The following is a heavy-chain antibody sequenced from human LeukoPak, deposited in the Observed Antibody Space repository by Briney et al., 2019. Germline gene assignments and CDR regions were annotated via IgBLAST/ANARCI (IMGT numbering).Heavy chain of an antibody. Sequence: SQTLSLTCAVSDGSISSGGYSWGWIRQPPGKGLEFIGYIYHTGSTNYNPSLKSRVAISVDRSKNQFSLKLTSVTAADTAVYYCARGSVYDSSTFDIWGQGTMVTVSS. CDR1: DGSISSGGYS. D-gene: IGHD3-22*01. CDR2: IYHTGST. V-gene: IGHV4-30-2*01. J-gene: IGHJ3*02. CDR3: ARGSVYDSSTFDI.